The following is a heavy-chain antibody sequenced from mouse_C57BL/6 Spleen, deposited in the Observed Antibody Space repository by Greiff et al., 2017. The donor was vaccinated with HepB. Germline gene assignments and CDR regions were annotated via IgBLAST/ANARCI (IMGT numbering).Heavy chain of an antibody. Sequence: VMLVESGPGLVAPSQSLSITCTVSGFSLTSYAISWVRQPPGKGLEWLGVIWTGGGTNYNSALKSRLSISKDNSKSQVFLKMNSLQTDDTARYYCARSIYYDYDGWYFDVWGTGTTVTVSS. CDR3: ARSIYYDYDGWYFDV. CDR2: IWTGGGT. CDR1: GFSLTSYA. D-gene: IGHD2-4*01. J-gene: IGHJ1*03. V-gene: IGHV2-9-1*01.